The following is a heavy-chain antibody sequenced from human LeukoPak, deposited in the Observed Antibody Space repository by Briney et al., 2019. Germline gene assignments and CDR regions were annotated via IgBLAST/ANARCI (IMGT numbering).Heavy chain of an antibody. CDR2: ISAYNGNT. CDR3: ARERQQLVLGWFDP. CDR1: GGTFSSYG. Sequence: ASVKVSCKASGGTFSSYGISWVRQAPGQGLEWIGWISAYNGNTNYAQKLQGRVTMTTDTSTSTAYMELRSLRSDDTAVYYCARERQQLVLGWFDPWGQGTLVTVSS. J-gene: IGHJ5*02. V-gene: IGHV1-18*01. D-gene: IGHD6-13*01.